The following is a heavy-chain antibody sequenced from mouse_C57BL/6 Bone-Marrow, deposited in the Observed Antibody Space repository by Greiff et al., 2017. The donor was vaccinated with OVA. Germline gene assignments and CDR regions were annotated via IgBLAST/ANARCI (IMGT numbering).Heavy chain of an antibody. J-gene: IGHJ3*01. V-gene: IGHV1-26*01. CDR1: GYTFTDYY. CDR2: INHNNGGT. Sequence: VQLQQSGPELVKPGASVKISCKASGYTFTDYYMNWVKQSHGKSLEWIGDINHNNGGTSYNQKFKGKATLTVDKSSSTAYMELRSLTSEDSAVYYCARERERCSSGPQPEFAYWGQGTLVTVSA. CDR3: ARERERCSSGPQPEFAY. D-gene: IGHD3-2*02.